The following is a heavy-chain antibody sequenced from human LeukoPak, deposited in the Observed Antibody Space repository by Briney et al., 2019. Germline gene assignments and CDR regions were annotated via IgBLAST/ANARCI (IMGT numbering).Heavy chain of an antibody. CDR3: ATVLMVAYCGGDCLDY. CDR2: FDPEDGET. D-gene: IGHD2-21*02. Sequence: GASVKVSCKVSGYTLTELSMHWVRQAPGKGLEWMGGFDPEDGETIYAQKFQGRVTMTEDTSTDTAYMELSSLRSEDTAVYYCATVLMVAYCGGDCLDYWGQGTLVTVSS. CDR1: GYTLTELS. V-gene: IGHV1-24*01. J-gene: IGHJ4*02.